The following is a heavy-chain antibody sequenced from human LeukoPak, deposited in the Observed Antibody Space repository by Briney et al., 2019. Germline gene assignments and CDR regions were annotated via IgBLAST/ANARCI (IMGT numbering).Heavy chain of an antibody. V-gene: IGHV4-4*02. J-gene: IGHJ4*02. CDR2: IHPSGEI. CDR3: ARGKQQLVPPFDY. CDR1: GGSISSSNW. Sequence: SETLSLTCGVSGGSISSSNWWCWVRQPPGKGLEWIGEIHPSGEINYNPSLKSRVTISLDKSKNQFSLKMTSVTAADTAIYYCARGKQQLVPPFDYWGQGALVTVSS. D-gene: IGHD6-13*01.